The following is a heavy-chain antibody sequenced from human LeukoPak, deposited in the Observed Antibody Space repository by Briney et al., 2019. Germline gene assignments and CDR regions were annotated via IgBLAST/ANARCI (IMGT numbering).Heavy chain of an antibody. Sequence: GGSLRLSCAASGFTFSSYAMSWVRQAPGKGLEWVSAISGSGGGTYYADSVKGRFTISRDNSKNTLYLQMNSLRAEDTAVYYCAKRGYSSSWPYDYWGQGTLVTVSS. CDR3: AKRGYSSSWPYDY. V-gene: IGHV3-23*01. J-gene: IGHJ4*02. CDR1: GFTFSSYA. D-gene: IGHD6-13*01. CDR2: ISGSGGGT.